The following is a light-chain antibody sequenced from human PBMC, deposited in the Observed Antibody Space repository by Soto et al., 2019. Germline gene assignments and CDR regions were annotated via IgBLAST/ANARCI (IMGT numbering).Light chain of an antibody. V-gene: IGKV3-20*01. CDR2: GAS. J-gene: IGKJ1*01. Sequence: EIVLTQSPGTLSLSPGERATLSCRASQSVSSNFLAWYQQKPGQAPRLLIYGASNRATGFPDRFSGSGSGTDFTLTITRLEPEDFAVYYCQQYISSPLTFGQGTKVDIK. CDR1: QSVSSNF. CDR3: QQYISSPLT.